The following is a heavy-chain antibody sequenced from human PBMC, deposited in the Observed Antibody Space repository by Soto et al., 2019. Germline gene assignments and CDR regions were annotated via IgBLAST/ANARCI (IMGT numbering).Heavy chain of an antibody. CDR3: ARVIAAAGTNAKDAFDI. D-gene: IGHD6-13*01. J-gene: IGHJ3*02. CDR2: ISYDGSNK. CDR1: GFTFSSYA. Sequence: GGSLRLSCAASGFTFSSYAMHWVRQAPGKGLEWVAVISYDGSNKYYADSVKGRFTISRDNSKNTLYLQMNSLRAEDTAVYYCARVIAAAGTNAKDAFDIWGQGTMVTVSS. V-gene: IGHV3-30-3*01.